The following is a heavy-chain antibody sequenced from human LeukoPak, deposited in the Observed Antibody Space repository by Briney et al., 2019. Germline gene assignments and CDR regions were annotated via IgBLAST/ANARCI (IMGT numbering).Heavy chain of an antibody. V-gene: IGHV4-34*01. J-gene: IGHJ4*02. D-gene: IGHD6-19*01. CDR3: ARAGTGGRYYYFDY. CDR2: INHSGST. Sequence: PSETLSLTCAVYGGSFSGYYWSWIRQPPGKGLEWIGEINHSGSTNYNPSLKSRVTISVDTSKNQFSLKLSSVTAADTAVYYCARAGTGGRYYYFDYWGQGTLVTVSS. CDR1: GGSFSGYY.